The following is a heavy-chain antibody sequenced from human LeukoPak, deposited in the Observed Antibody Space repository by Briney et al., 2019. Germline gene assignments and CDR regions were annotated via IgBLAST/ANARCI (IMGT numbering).Heavy chain of an antibody. J-gene: IGHJ3*01. CDR2: INHSGST. Sequence: PSETLSLTCAVYGGSFSGYYWSWIRQPPGKGLEWIGEINHSGSTNYNPSLKSRVTISVDTSKNQFSLKLSSVTAADTAVYYCVRVGWGAFNVWDQGTMVTVSS. V-gene: IGHV4-34*01. CDR3: VRVGWGAFNV. D-gene: IGHD6-19*01. CDR1: GGSFSGYY.